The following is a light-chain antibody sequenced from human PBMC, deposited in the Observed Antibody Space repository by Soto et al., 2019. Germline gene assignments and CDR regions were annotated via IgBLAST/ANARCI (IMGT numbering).Light chain of an antibody. J-gene: IGKJ4*01. CDR2: GAF. CDR1: QSVSSSY. Sequence: EIVLTQSPGTLSLSPGERATLSCRANQSVSSSYFAWYQQKPGQGPRLLIYGAFSRATGIPDRFSGSGSGTDFTLTISRLEPEDFAVYYCQQYGSSPTFGGGTKVDI. V-gene: IGKV3-20*01. CDR3: QQYGSSPT.